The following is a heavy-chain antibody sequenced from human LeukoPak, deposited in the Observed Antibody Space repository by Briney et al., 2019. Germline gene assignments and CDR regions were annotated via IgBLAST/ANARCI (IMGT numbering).Heavy chain of an antibody. J-gene: IGHJ5*01. Sequence: PGGSLRLSCAASGFTFHDYAMHWVRQAPGRGLEWVSGIRWNSGTIVYADSVKGRFTISRDNAKNSLYLQMNSLRTEDTALYYCAKGSVVGGDSWGQGTLVTVSS. V-gene: IGHV3-9*01. CDR3: AKGSVVGGDS. D-gene: IGHD2-15*01. CDR2: IRWNSGTI. CDR1: GFTFHDYA.